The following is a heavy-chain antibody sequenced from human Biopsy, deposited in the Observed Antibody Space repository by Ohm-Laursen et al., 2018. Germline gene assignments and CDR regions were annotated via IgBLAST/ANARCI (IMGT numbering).Heavy chain of an antibody. Sequence: SDTLSLTCPVSGDSISSYYWSWIRQPPGKGLQWIGYVYYTGSTDYNPSLQSRVTISVDTSKNQFYLKLYSVTAADTAVYYCARGRRTSGWPYFDNWGQGALVIVSP. V-gene: IGHV4-59*07. CDR3: ARGRRTSGWPYFDN. D-gene: IGHD6-19*01. CDR2: VYYTGST. J-gene: IGHJ4*02. CDR1: GDSISSYY.